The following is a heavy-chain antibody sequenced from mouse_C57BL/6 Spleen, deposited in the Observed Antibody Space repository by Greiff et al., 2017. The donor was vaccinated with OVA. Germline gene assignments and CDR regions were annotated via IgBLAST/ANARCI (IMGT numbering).Heavy chain of an antibody. CDR1: GFTFNTYA. V-gene: IGHV10-3*01. Sequence: EVKVEESGGGLVQPQGSLKLSCAASGFTFNTYAMHWVRQAPGKVLEWVARIRSKSSNYATYYADTVKDRFTISRDDSQSMLYLQMNNLKTEDTAMYYCVRDGNYNAMDYWGQGTSVTVSS. J-gene: IGHJ4*01. D-gene: IGHD2-1*01. CDR3: VRDGNYNAMDY. CDR2: IRSKSSNYAT.